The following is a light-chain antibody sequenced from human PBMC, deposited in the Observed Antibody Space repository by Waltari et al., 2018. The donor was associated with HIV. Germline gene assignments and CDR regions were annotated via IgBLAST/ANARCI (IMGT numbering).Light chain of an antibody. CDR1: QDIKSD. Sequence: DIQMTQSPSSLSASVGDRITITCRASQDIKSDLGWYQFKPGKVPRRLIYSASTLHGGVPSRFSAAGSGTTFRLSVNGLQPEDFATYYCLQHNSFPRTFGQGTTLDI. V-gene: IGKV1-17*01. CDR3: LQHNSFPRT. J-gene: IGKJ1*01. CDR2: SAS.